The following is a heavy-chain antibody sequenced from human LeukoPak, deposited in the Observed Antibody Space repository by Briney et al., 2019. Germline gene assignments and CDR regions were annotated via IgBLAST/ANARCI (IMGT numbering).Heavy chain of an antibody. CDR1: GFTFSSYD. J-gene: IGHJ4*02. Sequence: GSLCLSCAASGFTFSSYDMSCVRQAPGKERQGVSAIIDSGGSTYYKDSVKGRFTISRDNSKNKLYLQMNSLRAEDTAVYYCALTGTTRGLFVYWGQGTLVTVSS. D-gene: IGHD1-20*01. CDR3: ALTGTTRGLFVY. V-gene: IGHV3-23*01. CDR2: IIDSGGST.